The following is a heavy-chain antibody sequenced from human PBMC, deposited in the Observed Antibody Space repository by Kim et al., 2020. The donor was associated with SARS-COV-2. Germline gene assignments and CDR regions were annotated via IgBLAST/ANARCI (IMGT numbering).Heavy chain of an antibody. V-gene: IGHV1-2*02. Sequence: ASVKVSCKASGYTFTGYYMHWVRQAPGQGLEWMGWINPNSGGTNYAQKFQGRVTMTRDTSISTAYMELSRLRSDDTAVYYCATERGVYGSGSYGLFDYWGLVTLVTVSS. D-gene: IGHD3-10*01. CDR3: ATERGVYGSGSYGLFDY. CDR2: INPNSGGT. CDR1: GYTFTGYY. J-gene: IGHJ4*02.